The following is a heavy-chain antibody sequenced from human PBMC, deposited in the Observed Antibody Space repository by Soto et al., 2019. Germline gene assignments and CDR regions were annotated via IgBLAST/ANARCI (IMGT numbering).Heavy chain of an antibody. CDR2: IYESGDT. V-gene: IGHV4-30-2*01. CDR1: GGSISSGGYS. J-gene: IGHJ4*02. Sequence: PSETLSLTCAVSGGSISSGGYSWSWIRQPPGKGLQWIGYIYESGDTYYSPSLNSRVTISVDRSKNQFSLKLRSVTAADTAVYYCARMQDSALTDYWGQGILVTVSS. CDR3: ARMQDSALTDY. D-gene: IGHD1-26*01.